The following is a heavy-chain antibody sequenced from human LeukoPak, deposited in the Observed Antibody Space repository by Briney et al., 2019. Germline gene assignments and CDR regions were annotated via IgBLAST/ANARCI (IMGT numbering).Heavy chain of an antibody. CDR1: GFTFSSYA. Sequence: GGSLRLSCAASGFTFSSYAMHWVRQAPGKGLEWVAVISYDGSNKYYADSVKGRFTISRDNSKNTLYLQMNSLRAEDTAVYYCAKATGGFWSGGYYFDYWGQGTLVTVSS. CDR3: AKATGGFWSGGYYFDY. CDR2: ISYDGSNK. J-gene: IGHJ4*02. V-gene: IGHV3-30-3*01. D-gene: IGHD2-15*01.